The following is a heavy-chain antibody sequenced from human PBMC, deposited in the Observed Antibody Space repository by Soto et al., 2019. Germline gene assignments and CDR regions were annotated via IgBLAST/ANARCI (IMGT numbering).Heavy chain of an antibody. CDR2: INHSGST. J-gene: IGHJ4*02. V-gene: IGHV4-34*01. CDR1: GGSFSGYY. D-gene: IGHD6-13*01. CDR3: ARIGIAAAGDSIIDY. Sequence: PSETLSLTCAVYGGSFSGYYWSWIRQPPGKGLEWIGEINHSGSTNYNPSLKSRVTISVDTSKNQFSLKLSSVTAADTAVYYCARIGIAAAGDSIIDYWGQGTLVTVSS.